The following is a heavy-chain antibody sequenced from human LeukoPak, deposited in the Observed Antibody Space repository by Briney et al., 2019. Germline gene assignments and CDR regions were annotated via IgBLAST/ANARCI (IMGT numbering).Heavy chain of an antibody. J-gene: IGHJ4*02. CDR1: GFSFSTYG. V-gene: IGHV3-30*18. Sequence: GGSLRLSCAASGFSFSTYGMHWVRQAPGKGLEWVTVISYDGSDKYYADSVKGRFTISRDNSRNTLYPQMNSLRVEDTAVYYCAKEVGTFPRDYGGEGTLVTVSS. D-gene: IGHD1-26*01. CDR3: AKEVGTFPRDY. CDR2: ISYDGSDK.